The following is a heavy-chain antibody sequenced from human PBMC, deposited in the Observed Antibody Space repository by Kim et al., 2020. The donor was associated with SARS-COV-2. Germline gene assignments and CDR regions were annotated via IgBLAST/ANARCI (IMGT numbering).Heavy chain of an antibody. CDR3: ASHYYDSSGYAGAFDI. Sequence: KFQGRVTMSADESTSTAYMVLSSLRSEDTAVYYCASHYYDSSGYAGAFDIWGQGTMVTVSS. J-gene: IGHJ3*02. V-gene: IGHV1-69*01. D-gene: IGHD3-22*01.